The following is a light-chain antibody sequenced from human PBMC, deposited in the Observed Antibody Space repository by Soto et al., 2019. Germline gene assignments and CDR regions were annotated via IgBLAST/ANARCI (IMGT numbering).Light chain of an antibody. V-gene: IGKV1-39*01. CDR3: QQSYSTPPWT. J-gene: IGKJ1*01. CDR2: AAS. Sequence: DIQMAQSPSPLSASVGDRVTITCRASQSISSYLNWYQQKPGKAPKLLIYAASSLQSGVSSRFSGSGSGTDFTLTISSLQPEDFATYYCQQSYSTPPWTFGQGTKVDIK. CDR1: QSISSY.